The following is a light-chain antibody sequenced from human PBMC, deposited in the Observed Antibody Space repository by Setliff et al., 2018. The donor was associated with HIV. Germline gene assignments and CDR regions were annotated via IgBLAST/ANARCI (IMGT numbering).Light chain of an antibody. CDR2: EVS. Sequence: SALAQPASVSGSPGQSITISCTGTNSDIGGYDYVYWYQQQPGKAPKLMIYEVSGRPSGVPYRFSGSKSGTTASLTISGLQTEDEADYFCSSYTSSGTLFVFGTGTKVTVL. V-gene: IGLV2-14*01. CDR3: SSYTSSGTLFV. CDR1: NSDIGGYDY. J-gene: IGLJ1*01.